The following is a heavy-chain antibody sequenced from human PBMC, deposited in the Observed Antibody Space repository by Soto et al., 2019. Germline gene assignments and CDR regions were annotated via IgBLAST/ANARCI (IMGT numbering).Heavy chain of an antibody. CDR2: IYSTGNT. J-gene: IGHJ4*02. CDR1: GVTVSNNY. Sequence: EVKLVESGGGLVQPGGSLRLSCAASGVTVSNNYMTWVRQAPGKGLELVSSIYSTGNTFYADSVKGRFTISRDNSKNTLYLQMNSLRVEHTAVYYCARNVPVTTLGYWGQGTLVTVS. V-gene: IGHV3-66*01. D-gene: IGHD4-17*01. CDR3: ARNVPVTTLGY.